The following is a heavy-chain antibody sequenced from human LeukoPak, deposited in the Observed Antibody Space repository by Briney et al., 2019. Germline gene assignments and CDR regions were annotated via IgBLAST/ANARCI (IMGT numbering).Heavy chain of an antibody. CDR2: IYYSGST. CDR1: GGSISSSSYY. J-gene: IGHJ5*02. CDR3: ARVVDCSSTSCYPSYNWFDP. Sequence: PSETLSLTCTVSGGSISSSSYYWGWIRQPPGKGLEWIGSIYYSGSTYYNPSLKSRVTISVDTSKNQFSLKLCSVTAADTAVYYCARVVDCSSTSCYPSYNWFDPWGQGTLVTVSS. D-gene: IGHD2-2*01. V-gene: IGHV4-39*07.